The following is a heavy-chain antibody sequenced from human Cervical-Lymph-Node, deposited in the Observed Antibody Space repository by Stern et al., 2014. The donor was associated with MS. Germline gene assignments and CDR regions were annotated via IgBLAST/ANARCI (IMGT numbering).Heavy chain of an antibody. D-gene: IGHD5-24*01. CDR2: ITPNSGAT. CDR1: GYTFTDYY. J-gene: IGHJ4*02. CDR3: ARRDKSDY. Sequence: VQLVESGAEVKKPGASVKVSCKTSGYTFTDYYVHWVRQAPGQGLEWMGRITPNSGATNYAQKFQGRVTMTRDTSISTAYMELRKLTSDDTAVYYCARRDKSDYWGQGTLVTVST. V-gene: IGHV1-2*06.